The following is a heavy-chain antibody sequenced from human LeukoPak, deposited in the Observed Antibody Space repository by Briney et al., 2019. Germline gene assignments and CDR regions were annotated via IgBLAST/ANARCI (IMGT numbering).Heavy chain of an antibody. CDR1: GFTFSSYA. V-gene: IGHV3-30*04. D-gene: IGHD3-9*01. J-gene: IGHJ4*02. Sequence: GRSLRLSCAASGFTFSSYAMHWVRQAPGKGLEWVAVISYDGSNKYYADSVKGRFTISRDNSKNTLYLQMNSLRAEDTAVYYCAKDRRVAVLRYFDWLFSPTFDYWGQGTLVTVSS. CDR2: ISYDGSNK. CDR3: AKDRRVAVLRYFDWLFSPTFDY.